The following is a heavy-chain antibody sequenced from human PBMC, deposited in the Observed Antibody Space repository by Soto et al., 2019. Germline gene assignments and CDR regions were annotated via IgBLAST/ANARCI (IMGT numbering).Heavy chain of an antibody. CDR2: IYYSGIT. J-gene: IGHJ6*02. V-gene: IGHV4-59*01. CDR3: TRGGYDPYYYDYGMDV. CDR1: GGSISSYY. D-gene: IGHD5-12*01. Sequence: KPSETLSLTCTVSGGSISSYYWSWIRQPPGKGLEWIGYIYYSGITNYNPSLKSRVTISVDTSKNQFSLNLISVTAADTAVYYCTRGGYDPYYYDYGMDVWGQGTTVTVSS.